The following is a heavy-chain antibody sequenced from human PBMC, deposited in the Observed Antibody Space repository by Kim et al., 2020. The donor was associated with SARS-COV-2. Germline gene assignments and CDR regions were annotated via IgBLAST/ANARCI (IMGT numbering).Heavy chain of an antibody. D-gene: IGHD1-7*01. Sequence: GGSLRLSCAASGFTFSSYWMHWVRQAPGKGLVWVSRINSDGSSTSYADSVKGRFTISRDNAKNTLYLQMNSLRAEDTAVYYCARAGRNWNYEGEYYYYYYGMDVWGQGTTVTVSS. J-gene: IGHJ6*02. V-gene: IGHV3-74*01. CDR1: GFTFSSYW. CDR2: INSDGSST. CDR3: ARAGRNWNYEGEYYYYYYGMDV.